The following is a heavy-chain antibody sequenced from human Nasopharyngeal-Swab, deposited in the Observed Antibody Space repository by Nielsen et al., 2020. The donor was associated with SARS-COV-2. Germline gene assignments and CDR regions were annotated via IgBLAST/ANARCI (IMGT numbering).Heavy chain of an antibody. CDR3: ARDSGPGTPGNAFDI. V-gene: IGHV3-48*03. J-gene: IGHJ3*02. CDR2: ISESGSVI. Sequence: GESLKISCAASGFNFSSYELTWVRQAPGMGLEWVSYISESGSVISYADSVEGRFTISRDHAKDSLYLHINSLRAEDTAVYYCARDSGPGTPGNAFDIWGQGTKVTVSS. CDR1: GFNFSSYE. D-gene: IGHD1-1*01.